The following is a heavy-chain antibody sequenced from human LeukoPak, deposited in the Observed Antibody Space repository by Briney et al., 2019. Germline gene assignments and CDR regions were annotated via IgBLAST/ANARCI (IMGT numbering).Heavy chain of an antibody. CDR2: INSDGSTT. J-gene: IGHJ4*02. CDR1: GFTFSGYW. V-gene: IGHV3-74*01. Sequence: QPGGPLRLSCAASGFTFSGYWMHWVRQAPGKGLVWVSPINSDGSTTSHAHSGKGRFTISRDNAKNTLYLQMNSLRAEDTAVYYCARGGVVGTVNYWGQGTLVTVSS. D-gene: IGHD2-21*02. CDR3: ARGGVVGTVNY.